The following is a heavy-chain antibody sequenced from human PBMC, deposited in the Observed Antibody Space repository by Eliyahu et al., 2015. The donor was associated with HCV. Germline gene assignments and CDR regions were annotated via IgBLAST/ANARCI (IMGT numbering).Heavy chain of an antibody. CDR2: IYNSGSP. CDR1: GASISSYX. Sequence: QVQLQESGPGLVKPSETLSLICTVSGASISSYXWSWIRQPPGKGLEWIGYIYNSGSPHYNPSPKXRVTISVDTSKNEFSLQLNSVTTSDTAVYYCARTPDDTSTTLGMYLPRGMDVWGQGTTVTVSS. V-gene: IGHV4-59*01. D-gene: IGHD3-3*01. CDR3: ARTPDDTSTTLGMYLPRGMDV. J-gene: IGHJ6*02.